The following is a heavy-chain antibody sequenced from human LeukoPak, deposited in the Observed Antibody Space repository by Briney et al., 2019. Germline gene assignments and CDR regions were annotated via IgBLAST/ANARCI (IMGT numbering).Heavy chain of an antibody. D-gene: IGHD1-7*01. CDR2: ISDSGGRT. J-gene: IGHJ6*03. Sequence: GGSLRLSCAVSGITLSNYGMSWVRQAPGKGLEWVAGISDSGGRTNYADSVKGRFTISRDNPKNTLYLQMNSLRAEDTAVYYCARDHLELRSYYYYYMDVWGKGTTVTVSS. V-gene: IGHV3-23*01. CDR1: GITLSNYG. CDR3: ARDHLELRSYYYYYMDV.